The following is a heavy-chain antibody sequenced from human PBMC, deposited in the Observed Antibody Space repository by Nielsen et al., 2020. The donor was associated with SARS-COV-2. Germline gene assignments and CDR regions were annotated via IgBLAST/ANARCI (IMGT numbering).Heavy chain of an antibody. V-gene: IGHV4-59*08. Sequence: SETLSLTCTVSGGSMSDYYWSWIRQPPGKEPEWIGHIYYTGSTTYNSSLGGRITISVDTSKNQFSLRLSSVTAADTAVYYCAGYNYDSGGYYYAYWGQGALVTVSS. D-gene: IGHD3-22*01. J-gene: IGHJ4*02. CDR1: GGSMSDYY. CDR3: AGYNYDSGGYYYAY. CDR2: IYYTGST.